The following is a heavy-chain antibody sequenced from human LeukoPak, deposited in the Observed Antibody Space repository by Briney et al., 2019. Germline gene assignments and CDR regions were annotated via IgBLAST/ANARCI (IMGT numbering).Heavy chain of an antibody. Sequence: PGGSLRLSCAASVFTFRSYWMSWVRQAPGKGLEWVANIKQDGSEKYYVDSVKGRFTISRDNAKNSLYLQMNSLRAEDTAVYYCARGVAEGDCSSTSCYRPYYYYYMDVWGKGTTVTVSS. CDR3: ARGVAEGDCSSTSCYRPYYYYYMDV. CDR1: VFTFRSYW. D-gene: IGHD2-2*02. CDR2: IKQDGSEK. J-gene: IGHJ6*03. V-gene: IGHV3-7*01.